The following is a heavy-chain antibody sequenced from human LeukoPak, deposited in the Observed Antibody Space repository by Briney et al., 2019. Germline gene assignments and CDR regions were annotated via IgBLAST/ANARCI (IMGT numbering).Heavy chain of an antibody. Sequence: PGGCLRLSFAASGFTFSSYAISSVRQAPGKGLEWVSAISGSGGSTNYADSVKGRFTISRDNPRNTLYMQMNSLRAEDTALYYCAIMHPYYDGSGYWVQWGQGTLVTVSS. CDR3: AIMHPYYDGSGYWVQ. D-gene: IGHD3-22*01. J-gene: IGHJ4*02. V-gene: IGHV3-23*01. CDR2: ISGSGGST. CDR1: GFTFSSYA.